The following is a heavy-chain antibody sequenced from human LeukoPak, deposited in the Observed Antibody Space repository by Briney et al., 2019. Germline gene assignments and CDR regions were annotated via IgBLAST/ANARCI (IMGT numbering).Heavy chain of an antibody. CDR3: ARHAIAARRGDY. V-gene: IGHV4-39*01. D-gene: IGHD6-6*01. CDR1: GGSISSSSYY. CDR2: IYYSGST. J-gene: IGHJ4*02. Sequence: SETLSLTCTVSGGSISSSSYYWGWIRQPPGKGLEWIGSIYYSGSTYYNPSLKSRVTISVDTSKNQFSLKLSSVTAADTAVYYCARHAIAARRGDYWGQGTLVTVSS.